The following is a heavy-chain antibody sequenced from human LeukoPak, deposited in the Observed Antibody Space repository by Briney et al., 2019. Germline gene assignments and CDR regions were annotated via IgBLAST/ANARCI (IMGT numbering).Heavy chain of an antibody. CDR2: ISSNGGST. V-gene: IGHV3-64*01. J-gene: IGHJ4*02. D-gene: IGHD3-10*01. Sequence: GGSLRLSCAASGFTFTSFDMNWVRQAPGKGLEYVSVISSNGGSTSYANSVKGRFTISRDNSKNTLYLQMGSLRAEDMAVYYCARDLSGGGLDYWGQGTLVTVSS. CDR1: GFTFTSFD. CDR3: ARDLSGGGLDY.